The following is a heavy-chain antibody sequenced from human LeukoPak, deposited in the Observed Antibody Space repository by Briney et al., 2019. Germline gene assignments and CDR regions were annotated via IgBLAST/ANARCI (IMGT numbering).Heavy chain of an antibody. CDR1: GFTFSDYY. V-gene: IGHV3-11*01. D-gene: IGHD4-17*01. CDR2: ISSSGSTI. CDR3: VRDLTPDTFTGSDY. Sequence: GGSLRLSCAASGFTFSDYYMGWIRQAPGKGLEWVSYISSSGSTIYYADSAKGRFTISRDNAKNSLYLQMNSLRAEDTAVYYCVRDLTPDTFTGSDYWGQGTLVTVSS. J-gene: IGHJ4*02.